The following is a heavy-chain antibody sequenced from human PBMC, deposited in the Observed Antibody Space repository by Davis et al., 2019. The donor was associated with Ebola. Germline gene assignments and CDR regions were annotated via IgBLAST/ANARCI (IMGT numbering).Heavy chain of an antibody. J-gene: IGHJ3*02. V-gene: IGHV3-30*03. CDR2: IATDGTNK. CDR1: GFTLNRYH. CDR3: ATEGHSSGRAGCFNM. D-gene: IGHD6-19*01. Sequence: GESLKISCAASGFTLNRYHIHWVRQAPGKGLEWLSLIATDGTNKVYADSVKGRFTISRDDSDNSVYVQMNSLRAEDTAVYYCATEGHSSGRAGCFNMWGQGTMVTVSS.